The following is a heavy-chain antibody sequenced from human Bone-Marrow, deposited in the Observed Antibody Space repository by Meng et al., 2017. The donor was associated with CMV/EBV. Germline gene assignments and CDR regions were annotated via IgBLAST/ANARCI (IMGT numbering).Heavy chain of an antibody. D-gene: IGHD5-18*01. CDR1: GYNFAPYW. V-gene: IGHV5-51*01. CDR3: ARQLYSYGYYYVDY. J-gene: IGHJ4*02. Sequence: GESLKISXKASGYNFAPYWIGWVRQMPGKGLEWMGIIYPGDSDTRYSPSFQGQVTISADKSISTAYLQWSSLKASDTAMYYCARQLYSYGYYYVDYWGQGTLVTVSS. CDR2: IYPGDSDT.